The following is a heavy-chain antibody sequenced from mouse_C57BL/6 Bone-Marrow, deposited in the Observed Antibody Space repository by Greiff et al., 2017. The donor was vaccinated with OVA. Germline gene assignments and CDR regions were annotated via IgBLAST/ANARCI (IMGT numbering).Heavy chain of an antibody. CDR3: AYDYDVGAWFAY. CDR2: ISYDGSN. CDR1: GYSITSGYY. Sequence: EVQVVESGPGLVKPSQSLSLTCSVTGYSITSGYYWNWIRQFPGNKLEWMGYISYDGSNNYNPSLKNRISITRDTSKNQFFLKLNSVTTEDTATYYCAYDYDVGAWFAYWGQGTLVTVSA. D-gene: IGHD2-4*01. J-gene: IGHJ3*01. V-gene: IGHV3-6*01.